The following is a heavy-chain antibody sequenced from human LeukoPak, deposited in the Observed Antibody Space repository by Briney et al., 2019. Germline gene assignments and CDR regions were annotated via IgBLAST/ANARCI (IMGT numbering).Heavy chain of an antibody. V-gene: IGHV4-4*07. CDR3: ARDGGYCSGGSCYSTYFDY. Sequence: SETLSLTCTVSGGSINTYYWSWIRQPAGKGLEWIGRIYSSGSTNYNPSLKSRVTISVDASKNQFSLKVSSVTAADTAVYYCARDGGYCSGGSCYSTYFDYWGQGTLVTVSS. CDR1: GGSINTYY. D-gene: IGHD2-15*01. J-gene: IGHJ4*02. CDR2: IYSSGST.